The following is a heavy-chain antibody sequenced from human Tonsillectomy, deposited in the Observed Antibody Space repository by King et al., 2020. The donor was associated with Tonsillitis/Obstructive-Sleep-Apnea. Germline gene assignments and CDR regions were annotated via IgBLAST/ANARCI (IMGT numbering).Heavy chain of an antibody. CDR1: GGSISSYY. Sequence: VQLQESGPGLVKPSETLSLTCTVSGGSISSYYWSWIRQPPGKGLEWIGYIYYSGSTNYNPSLKSRVTISVDTSKNQFSLKLSSVTAADTAVYYCARHDGKELVVDYWGQGTLVTVSS. V-gene: IGHV4-59*08. D-gene: IGHD6-6*01. CDR2: IYYSGST. CDR3: ARHDGKELVVDY. J-gene: IGHJ4*02.